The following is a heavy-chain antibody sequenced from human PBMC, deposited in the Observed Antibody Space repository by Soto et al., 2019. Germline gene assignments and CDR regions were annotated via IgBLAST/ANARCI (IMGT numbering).Heavy chain of an antibody. D-gene: IGHD3-3*01. CDR2: ISSSSSYI. V-gene: IGHV3-21*01. Sequence: GGSLRLSCAASGFTFSSYSMNWVRQAPGKGLEWVSSISSSSSYIYYADSVKCRFTISSDNAKNSLYLQMNSLRAEDTAVYYCARDHTIVGVVPQHRAFDIWGQGTMLTVSS. J-gene: IGHJ3*02. CDR3: ARDHTIVGVVPQHRAFDI. CDR1: GFTFSSYS.